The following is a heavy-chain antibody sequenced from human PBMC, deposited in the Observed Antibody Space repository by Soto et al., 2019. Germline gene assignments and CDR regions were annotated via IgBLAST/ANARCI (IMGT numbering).Heavy chain of an antibody. CDR3: ARGQWLGELYFWFDP. Sequence: SETLSLTCTVSGGSISSGDYYWSWIRQPPGKGLEWIGYIYYSGSTYYNPSLKSRVTISVDTSKNQFSLKLSSVTAADTAVYYCARGQWLGELYFWFDPWGQGTLVTVSS. V-gene: IGHV4-30-4*01. CDR2: IYYSGST. CDR1: GGSISSGDYY. D-gene: IGHD3-10*01. J-gene: IGHJ5*02.